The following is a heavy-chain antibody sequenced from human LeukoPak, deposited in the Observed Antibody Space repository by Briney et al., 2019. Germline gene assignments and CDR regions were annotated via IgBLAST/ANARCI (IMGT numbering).Heavy chain of an antibody. CDR3: ARVYYDSSGYYDYYFDY. D-gene: IGHD3-22*01. CDR1: GGSISSGSYY. Sequence: PSQTLSLTCTVSGGSISSGSYYWSWIRQPAGKGREWIGRIYTSGSTNYNPSLKSRVTISVDTSKNQFSLKLSSVTAADTAVYYCARVYYDSSGYYDYYFDYWGQGTLVTVSS. J-gene: IGHJ4*02. CDR2: IYTSGST. V-gene: IGHV4-61*02.